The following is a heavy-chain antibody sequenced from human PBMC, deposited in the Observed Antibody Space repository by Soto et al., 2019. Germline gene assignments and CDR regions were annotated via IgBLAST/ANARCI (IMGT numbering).Heavy chain of an antibody. V-gene: IGHV3-23*01. CDR2: ISGSGGST. D-gene: IGHD4-17*01. CDR1: GFTFSSYA. CDR3: AKDRWGGDYEGGDAFDI. J-gene: IGHJ3*02. Sequence: GGSLRLSCAASGFTFSSYAMSWVRQAPGKGLEWVSAISGSGGSTYYADSVKGRFTISRDNSKNTLYLQMNSLRAEDTAVYYCAKDRWGGDYEGGDAFDIWGQGTMVTVSS.